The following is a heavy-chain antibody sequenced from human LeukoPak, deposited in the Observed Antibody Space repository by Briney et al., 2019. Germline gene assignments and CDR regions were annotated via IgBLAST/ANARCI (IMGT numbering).Heavy chain of an antibody. V-gene: IGHV4-61*02. CDR3: AREFPYYYDSSGYHDY. J-gene: IGHJ4*02. CDR1: GGSISSGSYY. D-gene: IGHD3-22*01. Sequence: QSSETLSLTCTVSGGSISSGSYYWSWIRQPAGKGLEWIGRIYTSGSTNYNPSLKSRVTISVDTSKNQFSLKLSSVTAADTAVYYCAREFPYYYDSSGYHDYWGQGTLVTVSS. CDR2: IYTSGST.